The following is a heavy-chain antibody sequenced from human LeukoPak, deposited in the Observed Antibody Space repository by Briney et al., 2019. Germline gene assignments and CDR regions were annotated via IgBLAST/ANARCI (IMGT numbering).Heavy chain of an antibody. CDR1: GFTVSSNY. V-gene: IGHV3-53*01. CDR3: ARDSSGSLHGAFDI. Sequence: GGSLRLSCAVSGFTVSSNYMSWVRQAPGKGLEWVSVIYSGGTTFYADSVKGRFIISRDSSKNTLFLQMNSLRAEDTAVYYCARDSSGSLHGAFDIWGRGTMVTVPS. CDR2: IYSGGTT. D-gene: IGHD1-26*01. J-gene: IGHJ3*02.